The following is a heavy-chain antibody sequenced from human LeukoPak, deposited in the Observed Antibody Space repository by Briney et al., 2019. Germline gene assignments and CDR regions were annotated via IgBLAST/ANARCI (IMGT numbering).Heavy chain of an antibody. J-gene: IGHJ3*02. D-gene: IGHD3-22*01. CDR3: AREGLLDYYDSSGQQGFAAFDI. V-gene: IGHV1-2*02. CDR2: INPNSGGT. Sequence: ASVKVSCKASGYTFTSYYMHWVRQAPGQGLEWMGWINPNSGGTNYAQKFQGRVTMTRDTSISTAYMELSRLRSDDTAVYYCAREGLLDYYDSSGQQGFAAFDIWGQGTMVTVSS. CDR1: GYTFTSYY.